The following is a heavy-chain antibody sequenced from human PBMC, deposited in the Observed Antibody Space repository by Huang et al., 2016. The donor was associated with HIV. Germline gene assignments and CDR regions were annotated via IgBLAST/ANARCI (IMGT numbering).Heavy chain of an antibody. J-gene: IGHJ4*02. D-gene: IGHD6-13*01. V-gene: IGHV3-23*01. Sequence: EVQLLESGGGLVQPGGSLRLSCAASGFTFSSYAMSWVRQAAGKGLELVSVISDGGGSTYYADSVKGRFTISRDNSKNTLYLQMNSLRAEDAAVYYCAKDPYSSSWFDHFDYWGQGTLVTVSS. CDR3: AKDPYSSSWFDHFDY. CDR2: ISDGGGST. CDR1: GFTFSSYA.